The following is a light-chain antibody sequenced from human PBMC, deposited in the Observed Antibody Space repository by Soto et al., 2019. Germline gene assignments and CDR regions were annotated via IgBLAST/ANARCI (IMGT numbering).Light chain of an antibody. CDR3: QQYNNYPLT. V-gene: IGKV1-5*03. J-gene: IGKJ4*01. Sequence: IQLTQSPSSLSASVGDRVTITCRASQGISSYLGWYQQKPGKAPNLLIYKSSSLESGVPSRFSGSGSGTEFTLTISSLQPDDFATYYCQQYNNYPLTFGGGTKVDIK. CDR1: QGISSY. CDR2: KSS.